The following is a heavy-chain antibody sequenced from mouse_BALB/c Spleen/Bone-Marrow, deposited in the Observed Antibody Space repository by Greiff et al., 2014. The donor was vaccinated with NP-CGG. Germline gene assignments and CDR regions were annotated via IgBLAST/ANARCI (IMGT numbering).Heavy chain of an antibody. Sequence: ESGTELGMPGASVKMSCKASGYTFTDNWIYWVKQRPGQGLEWIGAIDTSDSYTNYNQKFMGKASLTVDASSSTAYVQVSSLTSDDSAVYYCARGGHDFSLDCWGQGTSVTVSS. J-gene: IGHJ4*01. V-gene: IGHV1-69*01. CDR1: GYTFTDNW. CDR2: IDTSDSYT. CDR3: ARGGHDFSLDC. D-gene: IGHD2-4*01.